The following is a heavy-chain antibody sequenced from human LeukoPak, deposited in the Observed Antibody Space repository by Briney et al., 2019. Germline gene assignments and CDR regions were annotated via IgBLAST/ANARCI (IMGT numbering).Heavy chain of an antibody. CDR3: ARSDYYYDSSGYYRRGAFDI. CDR2: ISSSGSTI. D-gene: IGHD3-22*01. V-gene: IGHV3-48*03. CDR1: GFTFSSYE. J-gene: IGHJ3*02. Sequence: PGGSLRLSCAASGFTFSSYEMNWVRQAPGKGLEWVSYISSSGSTIYYADSVKGRFTISRDNAKNSLYLQMNSLRAEDTAVYYCARSDYYYDSSGYYRRGAFDIWGQGTMVTVSS.